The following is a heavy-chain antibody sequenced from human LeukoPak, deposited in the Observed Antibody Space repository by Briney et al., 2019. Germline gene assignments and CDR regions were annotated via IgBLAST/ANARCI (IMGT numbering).Heavy chain of an antibody. CDR3: ARVPDPYGSGSYYFRHGPNWFDP. CDR2: ISAYNGNT. D-gene: IGHD3-10*01. V-gene: IGHV1-18*01. Sequence: ASVKVPCKASGYTFTSYGISWVRQAPGQGLEWMGWISAYNGNTNYAQKLQGRVTMTTDTSTSTAYMELRSLRSDDTAVYYCARVPDPYGSGSYYFRHGPNWFDPWGQGTLVTVSS. CDR1: GYTFTSYG. J-gene: IGHJ5*02.